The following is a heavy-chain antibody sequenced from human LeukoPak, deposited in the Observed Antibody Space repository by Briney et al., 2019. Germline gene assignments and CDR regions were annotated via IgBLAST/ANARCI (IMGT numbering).Heavy chain of an antibody. CDR2: ISGSGGST. CDR3: AKGGESHVTSLDY. V-gene: IGHV3-23*01. CDR1: GFTFSSYA. J-gene: IGHJ4*02. Sequence: GGSLRLSCAASGFTFSSYAMSWVRRAPGKGLEWVSAISGSGGSTYYADSVKGRFTISRDNSKNTLYLQMNSLRAEDTAVYYCAKGGESHVTSLDYWGQGTLVTVSS. D-gene: IGHD2-21*01.